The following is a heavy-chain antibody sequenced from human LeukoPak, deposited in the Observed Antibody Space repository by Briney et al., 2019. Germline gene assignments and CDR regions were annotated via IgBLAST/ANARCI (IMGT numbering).Heavy chain of an antibody. CDR1: GYRFIDHY. Sequence: ASVKVSCKASGYRFIDHYIHWVRQAPGQGLEWMGWVKPDSGGTHYAQKFQGRVTMTRDTSISTAYMELTSLRSDDTAVYYCARDLGSGWYGVDYWGPGTLVTVSS. J-gene: IGHJ4*02. V-gene: IGHV1-2*02. CDR2: VKPDSGGT. CDR3: ARDLGSGWYGVDY. D-gene: IGHD6-19*01.